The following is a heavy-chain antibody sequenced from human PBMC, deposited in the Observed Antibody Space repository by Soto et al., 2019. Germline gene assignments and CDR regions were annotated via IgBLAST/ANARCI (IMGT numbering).Heavy chain of an antibody. CDR3: ATDQINGWKFDY. J-gene: IGHJ4*02. V-gene: IGHV3-7*01. D-gene: IGHD6-19*01. Sequence: EVQLVESGGGLVQPGGSLRLSCAASGFTFSNYWMSWVRQAPGKGLEWVANIKQDGSENYYVDSVKGRFTTSRDNTKNSFYLQMNSLGAENTAVYYCATDQINGWKFDYWGRGTLVTVSS. CDR1: GFTFSNYW. CDR2: IKQDGSEN.